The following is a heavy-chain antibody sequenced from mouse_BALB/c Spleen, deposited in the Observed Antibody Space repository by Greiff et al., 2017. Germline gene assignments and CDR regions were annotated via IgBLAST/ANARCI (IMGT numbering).Heavy chain of an antibody. V-gene: IGHV3-2*02. CDR3: AREGGFFDV. CDR1: GYSITSDYA. J-gene: IGHJ1*01. CDR2: ISYSGST. Sequence: EVQLVESGPGLVKPSQSLSLTCTVTGYSITSDYAWNWIRQFPGNKLEWMGYISYSGSTSYNPSLKSRISITRDTSKNQFFLQLNSVTTEDTATYYCAREGGFFDVWGAGTTVTVSS.